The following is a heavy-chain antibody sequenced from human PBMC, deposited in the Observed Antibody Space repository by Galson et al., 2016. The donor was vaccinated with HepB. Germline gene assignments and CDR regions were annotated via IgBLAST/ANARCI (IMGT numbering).Heavy chain of an antibody. D-gene: IGHD5-18*01. CDR3: ARQRGDSYPAGAFDI. CDR2: IDPSDSYT. Sequence: QSGAEVKKPGESLRISCKGSGYSFTSYWISWVRQMPGKGLEWMGMIDPSDSYTYYSPSFQGHVTISGDKSISTVYLQWSSLKASDSAMYYCARQRGDSYPAGAFDIWGQGTVVTVSS. CDR1: GYSFTSYW. J-gene: IGHJ3*02. V-gene: IGHV5-10-1*01.